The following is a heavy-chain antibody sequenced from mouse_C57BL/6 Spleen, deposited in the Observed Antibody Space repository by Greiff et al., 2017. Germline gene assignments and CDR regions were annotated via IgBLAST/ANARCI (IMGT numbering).Heavy chain of an antibody. J-gene: IGHJ2*01. Sequence: EVQLQESGPGLVKPSQSLSLTCSVTGYSITSGYYWNWIRQFPGNKLEWMGYIGYDGSNNYNPSLKNRISITRDTSKNQFFLKLNSVTTEDTATYYCAREGDYGSNYFDYWGQGTTLTVSS. CDR1: GYSITSGYY. D-gene: IGHD1-1*01. V-gene: IGHV3-6*01. CDR3: AREGDYGSNYFDY. CDR2: IGYDGSN.